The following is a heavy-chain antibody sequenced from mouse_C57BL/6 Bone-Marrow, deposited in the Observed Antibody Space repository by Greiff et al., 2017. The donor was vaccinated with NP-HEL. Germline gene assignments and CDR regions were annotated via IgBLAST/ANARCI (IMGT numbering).Heavy chain of an antibody. J-gene: IGHJ1*03. CDR3: ARRGMTQWYVDV. CDR2: INPNNGGT. Sequence: VQLQQPGPELVKPGASVKIPCKASGYTFTDYNMDWVKQSHGKSLEWIGDINPNNGGTIYNQKFKGKATLTVDKSSSTAYMELRSLTSEDTAVYYCARRGMTQWYVDVWGTGTTVTVAS. CDR1: GYTFTDYN. V-gene: IGHV1-18*01.